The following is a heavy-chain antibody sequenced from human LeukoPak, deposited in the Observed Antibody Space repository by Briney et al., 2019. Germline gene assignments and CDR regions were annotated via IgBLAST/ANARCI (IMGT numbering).Heavy chain of an antibody. J-gene: IGHJ4*02. Sequence: SETLSLTCTVSGGSITGSYWSWLRQPPGKGLEYIGYIYYSGSTNYNPSLKSRVTISVDTSKNQFSLKLTSVTAADTAVYYCATAGPISGRHNYFDSWGQGTLVTVSS. CDR1: GGSITGSY. V-gene: IGHV4-59*01. D-gene: IGHD3-10*01. CDR3: ATAGPISGRHNYFDS. CDR2: IYYSGST.